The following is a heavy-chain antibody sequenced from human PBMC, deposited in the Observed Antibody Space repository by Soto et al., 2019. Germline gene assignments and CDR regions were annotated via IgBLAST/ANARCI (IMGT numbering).Heavy chain of an antibody. Sequence: QVQLVQSGAEVKKPGASVKVSCKASGYTFTSYAMHWVRQAPGQRLVWMGWINAGNGNTKYSQKFQGRVTITRDTSATPAQMGRSRRRCEGTAVYSWARGPGGTAGPGNSGGQGTLVTASS. CDR1: GYTFTSYA. D-gene: IGHD2-15*01. CDR3: ARGPGGTAGPGNS. CDR2: INAGNGNT. J-gene: IGHJ5*01. V-gene: IGHV1-3*01.